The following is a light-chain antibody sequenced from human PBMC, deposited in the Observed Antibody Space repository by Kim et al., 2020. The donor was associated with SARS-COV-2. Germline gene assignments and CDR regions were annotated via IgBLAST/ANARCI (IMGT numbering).Light chain of an antibody. CDR2: LNSDGSH. J-gene: IGLJ2*01. Sequence: SVKHTCTMSSGNRRYAMAWHQRRPEKGPRYLMKLNSDGSHSKGDGIPDRFSGSSSGAERYLTISSLQSEDEADYYCQTWGTGIVVFGGGTQLTVL. CDR3: QTWGTGIVV. V-gene: IGLV4-69*01. CDR1: SGNRRYA.